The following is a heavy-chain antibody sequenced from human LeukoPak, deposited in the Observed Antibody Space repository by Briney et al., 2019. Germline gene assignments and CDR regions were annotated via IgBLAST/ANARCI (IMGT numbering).Heavy chain of an antibody. J-gene: IGHJ3*02. CDR2: ISSSSSYI. Sequence: GGSLRLSCAASGFTFSSYSMNWVRQAPGKGLEWVSYISSSSSYIYYADSVKGRFTISRDNAKNSLYLQMNSLRAEDTAVYYCARDGGHDAFDIWGQGTMVTVSS. CDR1: GFTFSSYS. V-gene: IGHV3-21*05. CDR3: ARDGGHDAFDI.